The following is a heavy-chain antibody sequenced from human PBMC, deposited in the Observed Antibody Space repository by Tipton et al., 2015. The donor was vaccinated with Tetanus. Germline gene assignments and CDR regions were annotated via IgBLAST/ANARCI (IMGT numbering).Heavy chain of an antibody. CDR3: AGPWGVAFDI. Sequence: LRLSCTVSGGSLNSDNYYWSWIRQYPGKGLEWIGYIFYSGSTDYNPSLKSRVTISMDTSKNQFSLKLSSVTAADTAVYYCAGPWGVAFDIWGQGTMVTVSS. J-gene: IGHJ3*02. V-gene: IGHV4-31*02. CDR2: IFYSGST. D-gene: IGHD3-16*01. CDR1: GGSLNSDNYY.